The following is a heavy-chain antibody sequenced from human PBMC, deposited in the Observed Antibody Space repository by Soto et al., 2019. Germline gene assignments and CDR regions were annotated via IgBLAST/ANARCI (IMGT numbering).Heavy chain of an antibody. Sequence: EVQLVESGGGLVQPGGSLRLSCAASGFTFSSYWMHWVRQAPGKGLVWVSSISTDASSTSYADPVKGRFTISRDNAKNTRYRQMNSVRGEDTAVYYCARLPNKSPQNWGQGTLVIVSP. CDR3: ARLPNKSPQN. CDR1: GFTFSSYW. V-gene: IGHV3-74*01. J-gene: IGHJ1*01. CDR2: ISTDASST.